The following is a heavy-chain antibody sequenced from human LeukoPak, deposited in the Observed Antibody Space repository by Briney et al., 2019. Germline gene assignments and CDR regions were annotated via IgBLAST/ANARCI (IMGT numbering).Heavy chain of an antibody. D-gene: IGHD3-10*01. Sequence: SVKVSCKASGGTFSSYAISWVRQAPGQGLEWMGGIIPIFGTANYAQKFQGRVTITADESTSTAYMELSSLRSEDTAVYYCASSQGVLWFGEYYYYMDVWGKGTTVTISS. CDR1: GGTFSSYA. V-gene: IGHV1-69*13. CDR3: ASSQGVLWFGEYYYYMDV. J-gene: IGHJ6*03. CDR2: IIPIFGTA.